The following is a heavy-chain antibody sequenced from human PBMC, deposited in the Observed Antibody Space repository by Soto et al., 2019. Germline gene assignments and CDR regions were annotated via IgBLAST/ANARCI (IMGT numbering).Heavy chain of an antibody. D-gene: IGHD2-21*02. CDR3: VCFECGRTAVVTAMEANDY. CDR1: GFTFSEYS. J-gene: IGHJ4*02. Sequence: GGSLRLSCTASGFTFSEYSMSWVRQSPGKGLVWVSRINSDETITSYADSVKGRFTISRDNAKNTLYLQMSSLRVEDTALYYCVCFECGRTAVVTAMEANDYWGQGTLVTVSS. CDR2: INSDETIT. V-gene: IGHV3-74*01.